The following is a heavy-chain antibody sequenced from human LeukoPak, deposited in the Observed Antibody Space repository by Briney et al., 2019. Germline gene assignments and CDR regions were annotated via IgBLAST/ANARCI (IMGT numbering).Heavy chain of an antibody. J-gene: IGHJ4*02. V-gene: IGHV3-7*01. D-gene: IGHD2-15*01. Sequence: GRSLRLSCAGSGFTFGGYAMSWVRQAPGKGLEWVANIKHDGSETWYVDSVEGRFTVSKDNAERSMYLQMNSLRAEDTAVYYCGRVISGAIDYWGQGTLVTVSS. CDR1: GFTFGGYA. CDR3: GRVISGAIDY. CDR2: IKHDGSET.